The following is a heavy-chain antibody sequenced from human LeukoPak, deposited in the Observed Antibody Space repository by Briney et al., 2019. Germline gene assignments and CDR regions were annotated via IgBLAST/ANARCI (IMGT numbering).Heavy chain of an antibody. CDR3: AKGVYYYDSSGYSLGYYFDY. Sequence: TGGSLRLSCAASGFTFRDYVMNWVRQAPGKGLEWVSSISSATNNVYYADSVKGRFTISRDNSKNTLYLQMNSLRAEDTAVYYCAKGVYYYDSSGYSLGYYFDYWGQGTLVTVSS. J-gene: IGHJ4*02. CDR2: ISSATNNV. D-gene: IGHD3-22*01. V-gene: IGHV3-21*04. CDR1: GFTFRDYV.